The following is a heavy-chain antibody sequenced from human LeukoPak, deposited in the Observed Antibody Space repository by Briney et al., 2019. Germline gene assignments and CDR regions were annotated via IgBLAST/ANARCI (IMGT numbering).Heavy chain of an antibody. D-gene: IGHD3-10*01. CDR1: GFTFSSYD. J-gene: IGHJ4*02. V-gene: IGHV3-23*01. CDR2: LNNGGGSA. CDR3: AKVQGRSLFDY. Sequence: GGSLRLSCAASGFTFSSYDVSWVRQAPRKGLEWVSTLNNGGGSAYYADSVKGRFTISRDNSKNTLYLQMNSLRAEDTAVYYCAKVQGRSLFDYWGQGSLVTVSS.